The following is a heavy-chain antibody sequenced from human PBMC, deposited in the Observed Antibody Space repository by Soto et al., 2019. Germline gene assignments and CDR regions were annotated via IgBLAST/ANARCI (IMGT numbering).Heavy chain of an antibody. Sequence: PSETLSLTCTVSGGSISSGGYYWSWIRQHPGKGLEWIGYIYYSGSTYYNPSLKSRVTISVDTSKNQFSLKLSSVTAADTAVYYCERNNLWYLIDYWGHGTLVIVSS. CDR3: ERNNLWYLIDY. CDR2: IYYSGST. V-gene: IGHV4-31*03. D-gene: IGHD3-10*01. J-gene: IGHJ4*01. CDR1: GGSISSGGYY.